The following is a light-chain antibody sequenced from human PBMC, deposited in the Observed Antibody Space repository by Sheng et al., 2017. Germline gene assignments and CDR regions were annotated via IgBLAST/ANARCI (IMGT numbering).Light chain of an antibody. CDR1: ALPKEF. Sequence: SYELTQPPSVSVSPGQTARITCSGDALPKEFAYWYQQKPGQAPVMVIYKDTERPSGIPERFSGSSSGTTVTLTISGAQAEDEADYYCQSGDTRINWVFGGGTKLTVL. CDR2: KDT. V-gene: IGLV3-25*03. CDR3: QSGDTRINWV. J-gene: IGLJ3*02.